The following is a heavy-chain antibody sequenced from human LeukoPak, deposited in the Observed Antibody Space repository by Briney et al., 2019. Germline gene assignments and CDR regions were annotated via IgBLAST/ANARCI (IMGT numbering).Heavy chain of an antibody. Sequence: ASVKVSCKASGYTFTSYGISWVRQAPGQGLERMGWISAYNGNTNYAQKLQGRVTMTTDTSTSTAYMELRSLRSDDTAVYYCARVRHIVVVTATYYFDYWGQGTLVTVSS. V-gene: IGHV1-18*01. CDR2: ISAYNGNT. D-gene: IGHD2-21*02. CDR3: ARVRHIVVVTATYYFDY. J-gene: IGHJ4*02. CDR1: GYTFTSYG.